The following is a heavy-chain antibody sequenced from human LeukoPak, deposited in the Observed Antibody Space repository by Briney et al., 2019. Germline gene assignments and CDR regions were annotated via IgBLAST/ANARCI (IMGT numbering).Heavy chain of an antibody. V-gene: IGHV3-23*01. CDR1: GFTFSSYG. CDR3: AKGGIGYCSSTSCYVFPFDP. Sequence: GGSLRLSCAASGFTFSSYGMHWVRQAPGEGLEWVSVISGSGGSTYYADSVKGRFTISRDNSENTLFLQMNSLRAEDTAVYYCAKGGIGYCSSTSCYVFPFDPWGQGTLVTVSS. D-gene: IGHD2-2*01. CDR2: ISGSGGST. J-gene: IGHJ5*02.